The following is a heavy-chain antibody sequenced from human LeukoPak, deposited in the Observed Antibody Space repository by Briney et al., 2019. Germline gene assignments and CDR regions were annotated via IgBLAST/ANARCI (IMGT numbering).Heavy chain of an antibody. Sequence: SETLSLTCTVSGGSISIYDWSWIRQPAGKGLEWIGRIYTSGSTNYNPSLKSRGTISVDKSQNQFSLKLSSVTAADTAVYYCASGYGDLLFDYWGQGTLVTVSS. CDR3: ASGYGDLLFDY. V-gene: IGHV4-4*07. D-gene: IGHD4-17*01. CDR1: GGSISIYD. CDR2: IYTSGST. J-gene: IGHJ4*02.